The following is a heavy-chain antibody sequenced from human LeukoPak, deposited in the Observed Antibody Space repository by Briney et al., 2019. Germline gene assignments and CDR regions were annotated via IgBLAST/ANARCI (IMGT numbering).Heavy chain of an antibody. Sequence: SETLSLTCTVSGGSISSYYWSWTRQPPGKGLEWIGYIYYSGSTNYNPSLKSRVTISVDTSKNQLSLKLSSVTAADTAVYYCARPSRRGVVIPFDYWGQGTLVTVSS. J-gene: IGHJ4*02. D-gene: IGHD3-3*01. V-gene: IGHV4-59*08. CDR1: GGSISSYY. CDR3: ARPSRRGVVIPFDY. CDR2: IYYSGST.